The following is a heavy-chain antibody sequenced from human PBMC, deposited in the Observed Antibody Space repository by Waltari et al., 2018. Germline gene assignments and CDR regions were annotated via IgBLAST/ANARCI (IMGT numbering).Heavy chain of an antibody. J-gene: IGHJ4*02. Sequence: QVQLVESGGGVVQPGRSLRLSCAASGFTFSSYAMHWVRQAPGKGLEWVAVISYDGSNKYYADSVKGRFTIASDNSKNTLYLQMNSLRAEDTAVYYCARATWDSSSWHAPDYWGQGTLVTVSS. CDR1: GFTFSSYA. V-gene: IGHV3-30-3*01. D-gene: IGHD6-13*01. CDR2: ISYDGSNK. CDR3: ARATWDSSSWHAPDY.